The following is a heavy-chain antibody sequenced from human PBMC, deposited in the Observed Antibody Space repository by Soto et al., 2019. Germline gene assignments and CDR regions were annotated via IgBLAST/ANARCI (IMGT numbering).Heavy chain of an antibody. CDR1: GVSISSHDW. Sequence: QVQLQESGPGLVKPSGTLSLTCAVSGVSISSHDWWTWVRQPPGKGLEWIGESHQSGNTNYNSSLESRVTISLDKSKNQLSLQLSSVTVADTAVYYCATRDTGRVYWGQGTLVTVSS. CDR2: SHQSGNT. CDR3: ATRDTGRVY. J-gene: IGHJ4*02. D-gene: IGHD5-18*01. V-gene: IGHV4-4*02.